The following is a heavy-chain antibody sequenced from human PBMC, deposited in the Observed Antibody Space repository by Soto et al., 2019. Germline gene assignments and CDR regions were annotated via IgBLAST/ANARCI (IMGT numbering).Heavy chain of an antibody. CDR3: AKGGDYWAHYFDY. Sequence: EVQLLESGGGLVQPGESLRLSCAASGFTFSSYGVSWVRQAPGKGLEWVSFITGSGGTAYFADSVKGRFTISRDNSKNTLYMQMNSLRVEDTGVYHCAKGGDYWAHYFDYWGQGALVTVSS. J-gene: IGHJ4*02. V-gene: IGHV3-23*01. D-gene: IGHD4-17*01. CDR1: GFTFSSYG. CDR2: ITGSGGTA.